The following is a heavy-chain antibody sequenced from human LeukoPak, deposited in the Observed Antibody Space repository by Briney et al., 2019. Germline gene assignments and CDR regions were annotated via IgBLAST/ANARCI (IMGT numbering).Heavy chain of an antibody. J-gene: IGHJ4*02. CDR3: ASAPNENYFDF. V-gene: IGHV3-7*01. CDR1: GFTFSSYW. Sequence: GGSLRLSCASSGFTFSSYWMSWVRQAPGKGLEWVANINQDGSAKDYGGSVEGRFTISRDNAKNSLYLQMNSLTAEDTAVYFCASAPNENYFDFWGQGTLVTVSS. CDR2: INQDGSAK.